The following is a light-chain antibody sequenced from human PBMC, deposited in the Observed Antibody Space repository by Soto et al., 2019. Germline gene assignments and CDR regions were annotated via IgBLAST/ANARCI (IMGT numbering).Light chain of an antibody. J-gene: IGLJ1*01. CDR2: EVS. Sequence: QSALTQPASVSGSPGQSLTISCTGTSIDIAAYNYVSWYQQHPGKAPKLIIYEVSYRPSGISNRFSGSTSGNTASLTISGLQAEDEADYYCSSYTSSTNSVFGTGTKVTVL. CDR3: SSYTSSTNSV. CDR1: SIDIAAYNY. V-gene: IGLV2-14*01.